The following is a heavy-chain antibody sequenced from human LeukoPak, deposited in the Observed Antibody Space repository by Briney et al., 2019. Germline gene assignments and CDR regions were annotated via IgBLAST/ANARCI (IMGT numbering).Heavy chain of an antibody. D-gene: IGHD1-26*01. CDR2: MNPNSGNT. J-gene: IGHJ4*02. V-gene: IGHV1-8*01. CDR1: GYTFTSYD. CDR3: ARGRYSGTLNFDY. Sequence: ASVKVSCKASGYTFTSYDINWVRQAPGQGLEWMGWMNPNSGNTGYAQKFQGRVTMTRDTSISTAYMELSRLRSDDTAVYYCARGRYSGTLNFDYWGQGTLVTVSS.